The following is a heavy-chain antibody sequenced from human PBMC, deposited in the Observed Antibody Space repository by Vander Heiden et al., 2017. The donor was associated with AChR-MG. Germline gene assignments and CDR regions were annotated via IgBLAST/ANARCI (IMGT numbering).Heavy chain of an antibody. Sequence: QVQLVQSGAEVKNPGAPVTVSSMVSGSTRPKLSMHWGRQAPGKGLEWRGGCDPEDGETIYAQKFQGRVTVTEDTSTDTAHMELSSLRSEDTAVYYCATYYYDSSGPNWFDPWGQGTLVTVSS. V-gene: IGHV1-24*01. CDR1: GSTRPKLS. D-gene: IGHD3-22*01. CDR3: ATYYYDSSGPNWFDP. J-gene: IGHJ5*02. CDR2: CDPEDGET.